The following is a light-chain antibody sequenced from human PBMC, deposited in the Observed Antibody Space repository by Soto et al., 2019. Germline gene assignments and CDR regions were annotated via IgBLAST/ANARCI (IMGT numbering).Light chain of an antibody. CDR2: GAS. CDR1: QSINTF. J-gene: IGKJ2*01. CDR3: QQSYHNPRT. V-gene: IGKV1-39*01. Sequence: DIQITQSPSSLSASVGDRVTITCRTSQSINTFLNWYRQKPGNAPKLLIYGASTLHREVPSRFSGSGSGTDFTLTITNVQSEDFATYFCQQSYHNPRTFGQGTTLEI.